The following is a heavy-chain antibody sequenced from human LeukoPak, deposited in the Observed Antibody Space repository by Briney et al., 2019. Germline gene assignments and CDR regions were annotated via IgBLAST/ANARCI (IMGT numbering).Heavy chain of an antibody. D-gene: IGHD2-21*01. CDR3: ARIHRGGASTTRYYYYYYMDV. Sequence: ASVKVSCKASGGTFSSYAISWVRQAPGQGLEWMGGIIPIFGTANYAQKFQGRVTITADESTSTAYMELSSLRSEDTAVYYCARIHRGGASTTRYYYYYYMDVWGKGTTVTVSS. CDR1: GGTFSSYA. J-gene: IGHJ6*03. V-gene: IGHV1-69*01. CDR2: IIPIFGTA.